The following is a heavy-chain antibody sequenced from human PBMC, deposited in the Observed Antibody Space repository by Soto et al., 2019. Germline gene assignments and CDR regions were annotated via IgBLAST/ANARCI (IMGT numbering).Heavy chain of an antibody. V-gene: IGHV4-59*01. CDR1: GGSISSYY. CDR3: ARSEGWQLVPHNWFDP. D-gene: IGHD6-13*01. Sequence: PSETLSLTCTVSGGSISSYYWSWIRQPPGKGLEWIGYIYYSGSTNYNPSLKSRVTISVDTSKNQFSLKLSSVTAADTAVYYCARSEGWQLVPHNWFDPWGQGTLVTVSS. CDR2: IYYSGST. J-gene: IGHJ5*02.